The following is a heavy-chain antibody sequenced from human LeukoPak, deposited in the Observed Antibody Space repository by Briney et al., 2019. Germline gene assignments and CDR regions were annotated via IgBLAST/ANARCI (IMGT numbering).Heavy chain of an antibody. CDR3: ARDGPGYCSSTSCSQPFDY. V-gene: IGHV3-21*01. Sequence: GGSLRLSCAASGFTFSSYSLNWVRQAPGKGPEWVSSISSSSSYIYYADSVKGRFTISRDNAKNSLYLQMNSLRAEDTAVYYCARDGPGYCSSTSCSQPFDYWGQGTLVTVSS. CDR1: GFTFSSYS. D-gene: IGHD2-2*01. CDR2: ISSSSSYI. J-gene: IGHJ4*02.